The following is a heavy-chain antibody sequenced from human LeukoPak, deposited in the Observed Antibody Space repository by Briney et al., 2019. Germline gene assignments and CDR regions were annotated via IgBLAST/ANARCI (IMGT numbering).Heavy chain of an antibody. J-gene: IGHJ5*02. CDR2: INTGNANT. CDR3: ARCGYSDGWSCDH. Sequence: GASVKVSCKASGYTFTGYYMHWVRQAPGQRLEWMGWINTGNANTRYSQNFQGRVTVTKDTSASTAYMELSSLRSEDTAVYYCARCGYSDGWSCDHWGQGTLVTVSS. D-gene: IGHD5-18*01. CDR1: GYTFTGYY. V-gene: IGHV1-3*04.